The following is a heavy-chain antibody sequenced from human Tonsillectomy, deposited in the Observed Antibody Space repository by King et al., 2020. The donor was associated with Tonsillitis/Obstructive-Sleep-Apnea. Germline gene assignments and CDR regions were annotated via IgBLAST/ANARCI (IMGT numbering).Heavy chain of an antibody. J-gene: IGHJ3*02. CDR2: IDPSDSYT. V-gene: IGHV5-10-1*01. CDR1: GYSFTSYW. CDR3: ARIIVVVPAANDAFDI. D-gene: IGHD2-2*01. Sequence: LVQSGAEVKKPGESLRISCKGSGYSFTSYWISWVRQMPGKGLEWMGRIDPSDSYTNYSPSFQGHVTISADKSISTAYLQWSSLKASDTAMYYCARIIVVVPAANDAFDIWGQGTMVTVSS.